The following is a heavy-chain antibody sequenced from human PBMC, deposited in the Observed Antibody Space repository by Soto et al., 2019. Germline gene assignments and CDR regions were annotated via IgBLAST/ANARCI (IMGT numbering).Heavy chain of an antibody. CDR1: GFTFSSYG. J-gene: IGHJ4*02. V-gene: IGHV3-33*01. CDR2: IWYDGSNK. D-gene: IGHD3-9*01. Sequence: GGSLRLSCAASGFTFSSYGMHWVRQAPGKGLEWVAVIWYDGSNKYYADSVKGRFTISRDNSKNTLYLQMNSLRAEDTAVYYCARDETSILSGGMTGTDFDYWGQGTLVTVSS. CDR3: ARDETSILSGGMTGTDFDY.